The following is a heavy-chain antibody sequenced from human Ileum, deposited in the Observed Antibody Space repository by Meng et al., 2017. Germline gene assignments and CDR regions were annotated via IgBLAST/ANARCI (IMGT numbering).Heavy chain of an antibody. V-gene: IGHV4-34*01. J-gene: IGHJ4*02. CDR1: GDSFTDYY. Sequence: QLQLMQVGAGIFKPSETLSLTCNVYGDSFTDYYWNWIRQPPGKGLEWIGEIHYSGSTNYNPSLESRVTISEDTSQKQFSLRLSSVTAADTAVYYCARRIRGGSYLGWGQGTLVTVSS. CDR3: ARRIRGGSYLG. D-gene: IGHD1-26*01. CDR2: IHYSGST.